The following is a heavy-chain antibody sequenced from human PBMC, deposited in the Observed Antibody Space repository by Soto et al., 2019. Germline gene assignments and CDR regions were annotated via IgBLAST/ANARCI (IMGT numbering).Heavy chain of an antibody. V-gene: IGHV3-23*01. CDR2: ITDGGDTE. Sequence: PGGSLRLSCASSGFTFSNYAMTLVRQAPGRGLEWVAVITDGGDTEYYADSVKGRFTISRDNSKNTLYLQMNSLRAEDTAVYYCAKDRFMYSSSWSYGMDVWGQGTTVTVSS. D-gene: IGHD6-13*01. CDR1: GFTFSNYA. J-gene: IGHJ6*02. CDR3: AKDRFMYSSSWSYGMDV.